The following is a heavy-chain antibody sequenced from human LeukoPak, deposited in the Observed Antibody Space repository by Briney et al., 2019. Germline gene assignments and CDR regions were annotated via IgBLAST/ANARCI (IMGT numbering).Heavy chain of an antibody. D-gene: IGHD3-10*01. Sequence: GGSLRLSCAASGFTFSAYAMAWVRQAPGKGLEWVSTIYDDNTYYADSVKGRFAISTDNSKNTLYLQMNSLRVEDTAVYFCAARKVRGVWFYLDYWGEGTLVTVSS. V-gene: IGHV3-23*01. J-gene: IGHJ4*02. CDR1: GFTFSAYA. CDR2: IYDDNT. CDR3: AARKVRGVWFYLDY.